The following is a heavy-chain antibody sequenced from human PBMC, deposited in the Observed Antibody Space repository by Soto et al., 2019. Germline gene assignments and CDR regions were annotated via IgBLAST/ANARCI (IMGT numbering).Heavy chain of an antibody. J-gene: IGHJ5*02. CDR1: GFIFSNNA. D-gene: IGHD3-3*01. V-gene: IGHV3-30*01. CDR2: ISFDSSEI. Sequence: GGSLRLSCVGSGFIFSNNAMHWVRQAPGKGLEWVAFISFDSSEIHYADSVKGRFTISRDNPRNTLFLHVNSPRADDTAVYYCAIARVADSSLDRWGQGTLVTVSS. CDR3: AIARVADSSLDR.